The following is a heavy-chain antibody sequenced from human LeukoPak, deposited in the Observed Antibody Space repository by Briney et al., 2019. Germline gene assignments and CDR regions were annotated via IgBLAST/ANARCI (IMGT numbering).Heavy chain of an antibody. Sequence: SETLSLTCTVSGGSISSSSYYWGWIRQPPGKGLEWIGSIYYSGSTYYNPSLKSRVTISVDTSKNQFSLKLSSETAADTAVYYCARQGDYYYYYMDVWGKGTTVTISS. CDR1: GGSISSSSYY. D-gene: IGHD3-10*01. V-gene: IGHV4-39*01. CDR2: IYYSGST. J-gene: IGHJ6*03. CDR3: ARQGDYYYYYMDV.